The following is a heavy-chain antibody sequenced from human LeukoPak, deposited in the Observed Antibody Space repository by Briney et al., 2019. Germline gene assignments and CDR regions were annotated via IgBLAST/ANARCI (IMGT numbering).Heavy chain of an antibody. D-gene: IGHD4-11*01. J-gene: IGHJ4*02. CDR3: ARGEGTTVTWDY. Sequence: SETLSLTCTVSGGSISSGGYYWSWIRQHPGKGLGWIGYIYYSGNTYYNPSLKSRVTISVDTSKNQFSLKLSSVTAADTAVYYCARGEGTTVTWDYWGQGTLVTVSS. CDR1: GGSISSGGYY. V-gene: IGHV4-31*03. CDR2: IYYSGNT.